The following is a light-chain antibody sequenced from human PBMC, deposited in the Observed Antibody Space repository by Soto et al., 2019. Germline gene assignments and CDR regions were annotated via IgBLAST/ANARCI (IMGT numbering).Light chain of an antibody. V-gene: IGLV2-14*02. CDR3: SSYTDSTSGGV. J-gene: IGLJ2*01. CDR1: SSDVGSYNL. Sequence: QSVLTQPASVSGSPGQSITISCTGTSSDVGSYNLVSWYQQHPGKAPKLMIYEGSKRPSGVSNRFSGSKSGDTASLTISGLQAEDEAHYYCSSYTDSTSGGVFGGGTKLTVL. CDR2: EGS.